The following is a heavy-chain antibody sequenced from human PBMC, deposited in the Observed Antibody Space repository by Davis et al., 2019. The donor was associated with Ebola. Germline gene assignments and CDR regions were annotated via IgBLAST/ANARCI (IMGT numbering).Heavy chain of an antibody. V-gene: IGHV3-43*02. CDR3: ARGPRPGEVDY. D-gene: IGHD7-27*01. Sequence: GESLKISCAASGFTFDDYAMHWVRQAPGKGLEWVSLISGDGGSTYYADSVKGRFTISRDNSKNSLYLQMNSLRAEDTAVYYCARGPRPGEVDYWGQGTLVTVSS. CDR1: GFTFDDYA. CDR2: ISGDGGST. J-gene: IGHJ4*02.